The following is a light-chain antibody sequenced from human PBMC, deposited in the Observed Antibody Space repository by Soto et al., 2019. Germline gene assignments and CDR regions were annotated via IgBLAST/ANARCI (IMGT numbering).Light chain of an antibody. J-gene: IGLJ1*01. CDR1: SSNIGTSS. Sequence: SVLPKPHSASGTPGQMVTISCSGSSSNIGTSSVHWFQQLPGTAPKLLISTTNQRPSGVPERFSGSKSGTSASLAISGLQSEDEADYYCAAWDDSLNGHVFGTGTKVTVL. CDR2: TTN. CDR3: AAWDDSLNGHV. V-gene: IGLV1-44*01.